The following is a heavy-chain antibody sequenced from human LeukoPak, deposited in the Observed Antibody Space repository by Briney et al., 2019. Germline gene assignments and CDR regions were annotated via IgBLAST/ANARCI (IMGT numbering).Heavy chain of an antibody. CDR2: ISGNSGSA. CDR1: GFTFSNYA. Sequence: GGSLRLSCAASGFTFSNYAIAWVRQAPGRGLEWVSTISGNSGSAYYTDSVKGRFTISRDNSKNTLYLQMNSLRAGDTAVYYCVKDPRDDSNGYYYFGYFDYWGQGTLVTVSS. D-gene: IGHD3-22*01. CDR3: VKDPRDDSNGYYYFGYFDY. V-gene: IGHV3-23*01. J-gene: IGHJ4*02.